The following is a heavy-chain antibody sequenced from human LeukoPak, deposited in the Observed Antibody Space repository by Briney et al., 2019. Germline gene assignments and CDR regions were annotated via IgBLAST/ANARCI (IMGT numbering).Heavy chain of an antibody. D-gene: IGHD2-2*01. CDR3: ASATPRYCSSTSCYRAPGY. CDR2: INHSGST. V-gene: IGHV4-34*01. CDR1: GGSFSGYY. Sequence: SETLSLTCAVYGGSFSGYYWSWIRQPPGKGLEWIGEINHSGSTNYNPSLKSRVTISVDTSKNQFSLKLSSVTAADTVVYYCASATPRYCSSTSCYRAPGYWGQGTLVTVSS. J-gene: IGHJ4*02.